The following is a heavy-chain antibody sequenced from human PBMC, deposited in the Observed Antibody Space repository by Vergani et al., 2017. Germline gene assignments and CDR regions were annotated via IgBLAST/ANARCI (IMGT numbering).Heavy chain of an antibody. D-gene: IGHD6-19*01. CDR1: GGSISSYY. Sequence: QVQLQESGPGLVKPSETLSLTCTVSGGSISSYYWSWIRQSPGKGLEWVASIYQGGSTYYNSSLQSRVTISIDTSKNQLSLNLRSVTAADTAVYYCARHSGFSSAWSGDWFDPWGQGTLVTVSS. CDR3: ARHSGFSSAWSGDWFDP. V-gene: IGHV4-59*08. CDR2: IYQGGST. J-gene: IGHJ5*02.